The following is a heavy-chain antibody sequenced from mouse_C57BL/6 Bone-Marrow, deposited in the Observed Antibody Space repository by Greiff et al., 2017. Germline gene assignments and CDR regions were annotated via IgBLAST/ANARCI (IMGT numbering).Heavy chain of an antibody. CDR3: SRQVTTVLSTKYFDV. Sequence: DVKLVESGGGLVKPGGSLKLSCAASGFTFSSYTMSWVRQTPEKRLQWVAAISGGGGNTYYPDSVQGRFTISRDNDKNILYLQMSSLRSADTALYDCSRQVTTVLSTKYFDVWGTGTTVTVSA. J-gene: IGHJ1*03. CDR1: GFTFSSYT. D-gene: IGHD1-1*01. CDR2: ISGGGGNT. V-gene: IGHV5-9*01.